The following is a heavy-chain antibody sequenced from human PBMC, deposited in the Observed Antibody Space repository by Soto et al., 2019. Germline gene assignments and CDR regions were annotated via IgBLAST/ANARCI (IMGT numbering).Heavy chain of an antibody. J-gene: IGHJ6*02. V-gene: IGHV1-69*13. CDR1: GGSFSNYA. Sequence: SVKVSCKXSGGSFSNYAISWVRQAPGQGLEWMGGIIPMFGIGNYAEKFLGRVTITADESTSTSHMELSSLRSEDTAVYFCARAYRENYFYAMDVWGQGTTVT. CDR3: ARAYRENYFYAMDV. D-gene: IGHD1-26*01. CDR2: IIPMFGIG.